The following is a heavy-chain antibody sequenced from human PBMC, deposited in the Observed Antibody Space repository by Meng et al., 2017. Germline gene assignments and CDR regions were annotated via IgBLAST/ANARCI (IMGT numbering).Heavy chain of an antibody. J-gene: IGHJ4*02. CDR3: AKADLRGYMLRFDY. V-gene: IGHV3-23*04. D-gene: IGHD3-16*01. CDR1: GSTFSSYA. CDR2: ISGSGGST. Sequence: EVQVVELGGGLVQPGGSLRLSCAASGSTFSSYAMSWVRQAPGKGLEWVSAISGSGGSTYYADSVKGRFTISRDNSKNTLYLQMNSLRAEDTAVYYCAKADLRGYMLRFDYWGQGTLVTVSS.